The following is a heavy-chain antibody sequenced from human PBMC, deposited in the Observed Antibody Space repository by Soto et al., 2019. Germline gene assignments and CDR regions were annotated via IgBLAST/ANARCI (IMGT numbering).Heavy chain of an antibody. D-gene: IGHD2-15*01. CDR3: ATRGTNGGNELYYFDY. V-gene: IGHV1-24*01. J-gene: IGHJ4*02. Sequence: ASVKVSCKVSGYTLTELSMHWVRQAPGKGLEWMGGFDPEDGETIYAQKFRGRVTMTEDTSTDTAYMELSSLRSEDTAVYYCATRGTNGGNELYYFDYWGQGTMVTVSS. CDR1: GYTLTELS. CDR2: FDPEDGET.